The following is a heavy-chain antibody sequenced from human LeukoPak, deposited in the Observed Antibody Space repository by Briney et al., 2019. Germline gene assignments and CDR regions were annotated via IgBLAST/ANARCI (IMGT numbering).Heavy chain of an antibody. Sequence: ASVKVSRKPTGYSFTAYYIFWMRQAPGQGLECMGWINLYNGATKYAQRFQSRVTMTRDTSISTAYMELSRLRSDDTATYYCASWAGGNEPVASFDYWGQGTLVTVSS. CDR3: ASWAGGNEPVASFDY. D-gene: IGHD1-14*01. CDR2: INLYNGAT. CDR1: GYSFTAYY. V-gene: IGHV1-2*02. J-gene: IGHJ4*02.